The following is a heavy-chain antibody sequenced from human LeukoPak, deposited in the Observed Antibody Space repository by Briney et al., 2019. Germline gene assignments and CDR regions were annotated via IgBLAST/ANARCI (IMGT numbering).Heavy chain of an antibody. CDR3: ARGGESGYYYVDFDY. J-gene: IGHJ4*02. V-gene: IGHV5-51*01. CDR2: IYPGDSDT. CDR1: GYSFTSYW. D-gene: IGHD3-22*01. Sequence: GESLKISCKGSGYSFTSYWIGWVRQMPGKGLEWMGIIYPGDSDTRYSPSFQGQVTISADKSISTAYLQWSSLKASDTAMYYCARGGESGYYYVDFDYWGQGTLVTVSS.